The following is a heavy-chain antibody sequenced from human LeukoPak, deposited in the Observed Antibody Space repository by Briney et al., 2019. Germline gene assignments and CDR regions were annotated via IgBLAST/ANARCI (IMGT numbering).Heavy chain of an antibody. CDR1: GFTFSSYW. J-gene: IGHJ4*02. CDR2: IKQDGSGK. Sequence: PGGSLRLSCAASGFTFSSYWMSWVRQAPGKGLEWVANIKQDGSGKYYVDSVKGRFTISRDNAKNSLYLQMNSLRAEDTAVYYCARVIDSSGSAFDYWGQGTLVTVSS. D-gene: IGHD3-22*01. CDR3: ARVIDSSGSAFDY. V-gene: IGHV3-7*01.